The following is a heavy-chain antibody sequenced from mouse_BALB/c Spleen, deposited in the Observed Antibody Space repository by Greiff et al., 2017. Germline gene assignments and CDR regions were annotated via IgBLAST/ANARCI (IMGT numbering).Heavy chain of an antibody. D-gene: IGHD4-1*01. CDR1: GYAFTNYL. Sequence: VKLQESGAELVRPGTSVKVSCKASGYAFTNYLIEWVKQRPGQGLEWIGVINPGSGGTNYNEKFKGKATLTADKSSSTAYMQLSSLTSDDSAVYFCARRELGRYAMDYWGQGTSVTVSS. CDR3: ARRELGRYAMDY. CDR2: INPGSGGT. J-gene: IGHJ4*01. V-gene: IGHV1-54*01.